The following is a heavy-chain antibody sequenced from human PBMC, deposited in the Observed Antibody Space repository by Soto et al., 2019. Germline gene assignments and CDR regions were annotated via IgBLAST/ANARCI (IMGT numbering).Heavy chain of an antibody. CDR3: ARVDMCSGGSCNTLGYYFDY. D-gene: IGHD2-15*01. CDR1: GFTFSSYA. V-gene: IGHV3-30-3*01. CDR2: ISYDGSNK. Sequence: PGGSLRLSCAASGFTFSSYAMHWVRQAPGKGLEWVAVISYDGSNKYYADSVKGRFTISRDNSKNTLYLQMNSLRAEDTAVYYCARVDMCSGGSCNTLGYYFDYWGQGTLVTVSS. J-gene: IGHJ4*02.